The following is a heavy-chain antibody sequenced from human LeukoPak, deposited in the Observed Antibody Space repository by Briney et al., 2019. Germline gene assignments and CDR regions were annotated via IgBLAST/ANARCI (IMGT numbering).Heavy chain of an antibody. D-gene: IGHD2-8*02. CDR3: AGKIAWWALDI. Sequence: ASVKVSCRASGYTFTSYAMNWVRQAPGQGLEWMGWINTNTGNPTYAQGFTGRFVFSLDTSVSTAYLQISSLKTEDTAVYYCAGKIAWWALDIWGQGTMVTVSS. CDR2: INTNTGNP. J-gene: IGHJ3*02. CDR1: GYTFTSYA. V-gene: IGHV7-4-1*02.